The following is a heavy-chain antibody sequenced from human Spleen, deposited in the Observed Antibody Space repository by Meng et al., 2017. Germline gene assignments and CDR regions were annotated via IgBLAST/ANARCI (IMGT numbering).Heavy chain of an antibody. D-gene: IGHD6-19*01. CDR1: GFTFSSYE. J-gene: IGHJ4*02. Sequence: GESLKISCAASGFTFSSYEMNWVRQAPGKGLEWVAVLWFDESKKYYADSVKGRFTISRDTSKNTLYLQMSSLRVEDTAVYYCARDSGWTQDYWGQGALVTVSS. CDR2: LWFDESKK. CDR3: ARDSGWTQDY. V-gene: IGHV3-33*08.